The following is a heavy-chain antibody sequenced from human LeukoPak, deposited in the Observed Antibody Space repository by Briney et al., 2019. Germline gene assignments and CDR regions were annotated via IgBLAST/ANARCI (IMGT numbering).Heavy chain of an antibody. CDR2: IYHSGSI. Sequence: SETLSLTCVVSGYSINNGYYWGWIRQPPGKGLEWIGRIYHSGSIDYNPSLTSRVTISVDTSKNQFSLKLTSVTAADTAVYFCARHGILTDHSIRYWGQGLLVTVSS. D-gene: IGHD2-8*01. V-gene: IGHV4-38-2*01. J-gene: IGHJ4*02. CDR3: ARHGILTDHSIRY. CDR1: GYSINNGYY.